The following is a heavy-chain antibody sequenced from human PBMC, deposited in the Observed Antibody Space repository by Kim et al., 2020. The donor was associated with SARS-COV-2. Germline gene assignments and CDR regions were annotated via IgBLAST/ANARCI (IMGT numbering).Heavy chain of an antibody. CDR1: GFTFSSYE. CDR2: ISSSGSTI. V-gene: IGHV3-48*03. Sequence: GGSLRLSCAASGFTFSSYEMNWVRQAPGKGLEWVSYISSSGSTIYYADSVKGRFTISRDNAKNSLYLQMNSLRAEDTAVYYCAREIPNTMIVVKAAESDAFDIWGRGTMVTVSS. J-gene: IGHJ3*02. D-gene: IGHD3-22*01. CDR3: AREIPNTMIVVKAAESDAFDI.